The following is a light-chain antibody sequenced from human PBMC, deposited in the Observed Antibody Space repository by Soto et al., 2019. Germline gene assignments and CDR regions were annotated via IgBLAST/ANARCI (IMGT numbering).Light chain of an antibody. CDR3: QQYNTYPCT. V-gene: IGKV1-5*01. CDR1: QSISDW. Sequence: DIPMTQSPSTLSASVGDRVSITCRASQSISDWLAWFQQKPGKAPKLLIYDATRLETGVPSRFSGSGFGTEFTLTISSLQPDDFGTYYCQQYNTYPCTFGQGTKVEIK. CDR2: DAT. J-gene: IGKJ1*01.